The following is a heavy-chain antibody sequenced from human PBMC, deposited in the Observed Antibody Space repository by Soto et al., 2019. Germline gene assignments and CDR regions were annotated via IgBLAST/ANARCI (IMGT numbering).Heavy chain of an antibody. V-gene: IGHV3-23*01. CDR1: GFTFSIYA. Sequence: RLSCAASGFTFSIYAMTWVRQAPGKGLEWVSSMSRNGDNTYYADSVKGRFTISRDNSKNTLYLQMNSLRAEDTAIYYCAKDESNSNPLYYFDFWGPGTLVTVSS. CDR3: AKDESNSNPLYYFDF. J-gene: IGHJ4*02. CDR2: MSRNGDNT. D-gene: IGHD3-22*01.